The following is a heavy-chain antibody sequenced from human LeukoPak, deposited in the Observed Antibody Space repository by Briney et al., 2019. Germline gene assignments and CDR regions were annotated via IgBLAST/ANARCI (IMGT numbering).Heavy chain of an antibody. Sequence: GASVKVSCKASGGTFSSYAISWVRQAPGQGLEWMGGIIPIFGTANYAQKFQGRVTITADESTSTAYMELSSLRSEDTAVYYCASSVEMATPRDYWGQGTLVTVSS. CDR1: GGTFSSYA. CDR3: ASSVEMATPRDY. V-gene: IGHV1-69*13. J-gene: IGHJ4*02. CDR2: IIPIFGTA. D-gene: IGHD5-24*01.